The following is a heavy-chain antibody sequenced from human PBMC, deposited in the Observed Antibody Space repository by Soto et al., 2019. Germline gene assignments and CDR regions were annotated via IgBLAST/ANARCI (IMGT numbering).Heavy chain of an antibody. V-gene: IGHV1-18*01. D-gene: IGHD1-26*01. CDR1: GYTFTRYG. Sequence: QVHLVQSGAEVKKTGASAKVSCKAAGYTFTRYGISWVRQAPGQGLEWMGWISAYNGNTNYAQMFLRRVTMTTDTSTSTAYMELRSLRSDDTAVYYCARDLHRGWELLLYAIDAFDIWGQGTMVTVAS. J-gene: IGHJ3*02. CDR2: ISAYNGNT. CDR3: ARDLHRGWELLLYAIDAFDI.